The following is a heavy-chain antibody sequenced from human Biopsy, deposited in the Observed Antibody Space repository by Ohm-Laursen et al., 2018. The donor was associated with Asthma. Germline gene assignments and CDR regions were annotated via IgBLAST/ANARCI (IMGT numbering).Heavy chain of an antibody. Sequence: ASVKVSCKASGGTFSSDAIGWVRQAPGQGLEWMGGIIPIVGTTAYAQKFQGRVTITADESTSTGYMELSSLRSEDTAVYYCASSGGNYGFYGMDVWGQGTTVTVSS. V-gene: IGHV1-69*13. CDR2: IIPIVGTT. D-gene: IGHD4-11*01. CDR1: GGTFSSDA. J-gene: IGHJ6*02. CDR3: ASSGGNYGFYGMDV.